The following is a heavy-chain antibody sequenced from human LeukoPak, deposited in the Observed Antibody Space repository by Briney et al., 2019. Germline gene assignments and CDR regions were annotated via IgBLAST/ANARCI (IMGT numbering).Heavy chain of an antibody. CDR2: INPNSGGT. V-gene: IGHV1-2*06. CDR3: ARDQRIAAAGTGVVYYYYYGMDV. D-gene: IGHD6-13*01. Sequence: ASVKVSCKASGYTFTGYYMHWVRQAPGQGLEWMGRINPNSGGTSYAQKFQGRVTMTRDTSISTAYMELSRLRSDDTAVYYCARDQRIAAAGTGVVYYYYYGMDVWGQGTTVTVSS. CDR1: GYTFTGYY. J-gene: IGHJ6*02.